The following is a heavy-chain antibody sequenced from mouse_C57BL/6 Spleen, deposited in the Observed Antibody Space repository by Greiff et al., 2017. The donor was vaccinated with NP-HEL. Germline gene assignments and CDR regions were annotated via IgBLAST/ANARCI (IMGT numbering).Heavy chain of an antibody. D-gene: IGHD1-1*01. CDR2: ISSGGDYI. CDR1: GFTFSSYA. V-gene: IGHV5-9-1*02. CDR3: TRDYGSSSFAY. J-gene: IGHJ3*01. Sequence: EVMLVESGEGLVKPGGSLKLSCAASGFTFSSYAMSWVRQTPEKRLEWVAYISSGGDYIYYADTVKGRFTISRDNARNTLYLQMSSLKSEDTAMYYCTRDYGSSSFAYWGQGTLVTVSA.